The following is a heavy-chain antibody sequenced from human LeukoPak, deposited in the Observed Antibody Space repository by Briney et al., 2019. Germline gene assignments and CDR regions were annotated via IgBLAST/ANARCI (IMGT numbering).Heavy chain of an antibody. D-gene: IGHD4/OR15-4a*01. CDR2: ISASDYGT. Sequence: GGSLRLSCAASGFTFSNYAMSWVRQSPGKGLEWVSAISASDYGTSYADSVRGRFTISRDNSKDTLYLHMNSLRVEDTAVYYCAKDDVGVLNLIDNWGQGTLVTVSS. V-gene: IGHV3-23*01. J-gene: IGHJ4*02. CDR1: GFTFSNYA. CDR3: AKDDVGVLNLIDN.